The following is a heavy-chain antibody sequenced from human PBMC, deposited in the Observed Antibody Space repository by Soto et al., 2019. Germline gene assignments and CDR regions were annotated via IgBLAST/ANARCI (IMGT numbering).Heavy chain of an antibody. Sequence: GGSLRLSCAASGFTFSSYAMSWVRQAPGKGLEWISYINSASTSVFYADSVKGRFTISRDNARNSLYLQMNSLRAEDAAVYYCASSASPDAYWGQGTLVTVSS. J-gene: IGHJ4*02. D-gene: IGHD1-26*01. CDR2: INSASTSV. CDR1: GFTFSSYA. V-gene: IGHV3-48*01. CDR3: ASSASPDAY.